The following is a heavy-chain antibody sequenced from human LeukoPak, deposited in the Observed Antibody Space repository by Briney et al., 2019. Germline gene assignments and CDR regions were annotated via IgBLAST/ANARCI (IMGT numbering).Heavy chain of an antibody. J-gene: IGHJ5*02. D-gene: IGHD7-27*01. Sequence: ASVKVSCKASGYTFTGYYMHWVRQAPGQGLEWMGWNNPNSGGTNYAQKFQGRVTMTRDTSISTAYMELSRLRSDDTAVYYCARGGDPRRENWFDPWGQGTLVTVSS. CDR3: ARGGDPRRENWFDP. V-gene: IGHV1-2*02. CDR1: GYTFTGYY. CDR2: NNPNSGGT.